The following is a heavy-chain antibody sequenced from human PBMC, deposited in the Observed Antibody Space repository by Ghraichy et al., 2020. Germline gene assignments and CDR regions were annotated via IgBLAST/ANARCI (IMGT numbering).Heavy chain of an antibody. J-gene: IGHJ1*01. V-gene: IGHV3-66*01. CDR3: ARDVGPTAEYFQN. D-gene: IGHD2-15*01. Sequence: GGSLRLSCAASGFIVRDNFISWVRQAPGKGLEWVSIIYSGGNTHYVDSVKGRFTISRDNSKNTVYLQMNSLRDEDTAMYYCARDVGPTAEYFQNWGQGTLVTVSS. CDR1: GFIVRDNF. CDR2: IYSGGNT.